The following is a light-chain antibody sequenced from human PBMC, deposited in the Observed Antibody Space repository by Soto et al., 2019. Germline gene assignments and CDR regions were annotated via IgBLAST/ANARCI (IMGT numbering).Light chain of an antibody. J-gene: IGLJ1*01. CDR3: GTWDSSLSAYV. CDR2: DNN. V-gene: IGLV1-51*01. CDR1: SSNIGSNY. Sequence: QSVLTQPPSASGTPGQRVTISCSGSSSNIGSNYVYWYQQLPGTAPKLLIYDNNKRPSGIPDRFSDSKSGTSATLGITGLQTGDEADYYCGTWDSSLSAYVFGTGTKVTVL.